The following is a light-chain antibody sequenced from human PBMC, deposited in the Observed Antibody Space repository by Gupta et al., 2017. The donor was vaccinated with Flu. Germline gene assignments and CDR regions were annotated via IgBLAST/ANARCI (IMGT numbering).Light chain of an antibody. Sequence: SLXXGXRATLSCRASQSFSSSYLAWYQHKPGQHPRLLIYGASSRATGIPDRFSGGGSGAEFTLTISRLEPEDFAVYYCQQYGSSPPYTFGQGTKLEIK. CDR2: GAS. V-gene: IGKV3-20*01. CDR3: QQYGSSPPYT. CDR1: QSFSSSY. J-gene: IGKJ2*01.